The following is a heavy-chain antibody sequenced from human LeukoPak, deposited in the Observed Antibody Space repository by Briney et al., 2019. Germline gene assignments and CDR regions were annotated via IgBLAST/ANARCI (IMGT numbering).Heavy chain of an antibody. CDR2: INPSGGST. J-gene: IGHJ4*02. CDR1: GYTFTSYF. V-gene: IGHV1-46*01. Sequence: ASVKVSCKAPGYTFTSYFIHWMRQVPGQGLEWMGIINPSGGSTSYAQKFQGRITVTRDTSTSTVYMELSSLRSDDTAVYYCATSGGARHWGQGTLVTVSS. D-gene: IGHD2-2*01. CDR3: ATSGGARH.